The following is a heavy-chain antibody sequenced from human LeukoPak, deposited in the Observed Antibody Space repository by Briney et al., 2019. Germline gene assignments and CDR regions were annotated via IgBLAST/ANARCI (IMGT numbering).Heavy chain of an antibody. CDR1: GGSISSYY. D-gene: IGHD1-7*01. V-gene: IGHV4-34*01. J-gene: IGHJ4*02. CDR3: ARGDGITGTTYYFDY. CDR2: INHSGST. Sequence: SETLSLTCTVSGGSISSYYWSWIRQPPGKGLEWIGEINHSGSTNYNPSLKSRVTISVDTSKNQFSLKLSSVTAADTAVYYCARGDGITGTTYYFDYWGQGTLVTVSS.